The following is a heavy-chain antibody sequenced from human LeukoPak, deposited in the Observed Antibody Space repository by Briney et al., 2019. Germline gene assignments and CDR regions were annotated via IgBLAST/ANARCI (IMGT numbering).Heavy chain of an antibody. Sequence: GGSLRLSCAVSGFTFSSYVMSWVSQAPGKGLEWVSAISGSGGDTYYADSVKGRFTISRDNSKNTLYLQMNSLRAEDTAVYYCAREGGEAAAGYFDYWGQGTLVTVSS. CDR2: ISGSGGDT. CDR1: GFTFSSYV. CDR3: AREGGEAAAGYFDY. J-gene: IGHJ4*02. D-gene: IGHD6-13*01. V-gene: IGHV3-23*01.